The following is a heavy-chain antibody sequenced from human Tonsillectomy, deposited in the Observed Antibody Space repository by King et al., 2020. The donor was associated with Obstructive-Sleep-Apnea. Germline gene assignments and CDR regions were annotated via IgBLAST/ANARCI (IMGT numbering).Heavy chain of an antibody. V-gene: IGHV4-31*03. D-gene: IGHD3/OR15-3a*01. Sequence: MQLQESGPGLVKPSQTLSLTCSVSGDSISSGRYYWNWVRQLPGKGLEWLGYLYYSGTTYYNPSLKSRITMSIDTSENRFSLRLTSVTAADTAVYYCARESDDSRTYAPGYFDHWGQGTLVTVSS. J-gene: IGHJ4*02. CDR1: GDSISSGRYY. CDR3: ARESDDSRTYAPGYFDH. CDR2: LYYSGTT.